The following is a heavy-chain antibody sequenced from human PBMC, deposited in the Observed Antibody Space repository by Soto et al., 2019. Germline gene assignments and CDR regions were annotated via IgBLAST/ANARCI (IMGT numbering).Heavy chain of an antibody. Sequence: LSLTCTVSGGSVSSGSYYWSWIRQPPGKGLEWIGYIYYSGSTNYNPSLKSRVTISVDTSKNQFSLKLSSVTAADTAVYYCARGLGTFDYWGQGTLVTVSS. CDR2: IYYSGST. CDR3: ARGLGTFDY. CDR1: GGSVSSGSYY. D-gene: IGHD7-27*01. J-gene: IGHJ4*02. V-gene: IGHV4-61*01.